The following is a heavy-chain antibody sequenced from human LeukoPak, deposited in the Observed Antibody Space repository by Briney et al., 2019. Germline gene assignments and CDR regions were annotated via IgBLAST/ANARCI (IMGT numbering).Heavy chain of an antibody. D-gene: IGHD3-22*01. CDR1: GFTFSSYA. CDR2: ISGSGGST. CDR3: AKGEYYYDSSGHFDY. Sequence: GGSLRLSCAASGFTFSSYAMSWVRQALGKGLEWVSAISGSGGSTYYADSVKGRFTISRDNSKNTLYLQMNSLRAEDTAVYYCAKGEYYYDSSGHFDYWGQGTLVTVSS. J-gene: IGHJ4*02. V-gene: IGHV3-23*01.